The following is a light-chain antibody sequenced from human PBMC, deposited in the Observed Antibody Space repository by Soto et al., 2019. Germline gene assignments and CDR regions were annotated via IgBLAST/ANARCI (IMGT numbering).Light chain of an antibody. J-gene: IGLJ1*01. CDR1: SSDGGGYNY. Sequence: QSALTQPASVSRSPGQSITISCTGTSSDGGGYNYVSWYQQHPGKAPTLMIYDVSNRPSGVSNRFSGSKSGNTASLTISGLQAEDEAEYYWSSYTSSSTVYVFGSATKVTV. CDR2: DVS. V-gene: IGLV2-14*01. CDR3: SSYTSSSTVYV.